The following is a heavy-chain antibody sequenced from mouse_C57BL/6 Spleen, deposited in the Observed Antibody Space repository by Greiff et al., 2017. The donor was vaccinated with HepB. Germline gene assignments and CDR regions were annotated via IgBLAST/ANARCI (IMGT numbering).Heavy chain of an antibody. J-gene: IGHJ1*03. V-gene: IGHV14-1*01. CDR3: TTGGTTVVADWYFDV. D-gene: IGHD1-1*01. CDR1: GFNIKDYY. Sequence: EVQGVESGAELVRPGASVKLSCTASGFNIKDYYMHWVKQRPEQGLEWIGRIDPEDGDTEYAPKFQGKATMTADTSSNPAYLQLSSLTSEDTAVYYCTTGGTTVVADWYFDVWGTGTTVTVSS. CDR2: IDPEDGDT.